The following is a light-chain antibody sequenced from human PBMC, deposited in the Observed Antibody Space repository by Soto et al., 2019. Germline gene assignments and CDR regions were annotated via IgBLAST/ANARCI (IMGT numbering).Light chain of an antibody. CDR1: QDISNK. J-gene: IGKJ1*01. CDR3: QHDNGWRWT. V-gene: IGKV3-15*01. CDR2: SAS. Sequence: ETVMTQSPATLSVSPGEGVTLSCRASQDISNKLAWYQQKPGQAPRLLLYSASTRATGVPARFSGSGSGTEFTLSISSLQSEDFAVYHCQHDNGWRWTFGQGTKVEI.